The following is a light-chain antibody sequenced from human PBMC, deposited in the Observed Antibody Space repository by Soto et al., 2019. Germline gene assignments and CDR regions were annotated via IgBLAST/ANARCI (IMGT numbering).Light chain of an antibody. CDR1: SSDVGGYNY. CDR3: CSYAGSYSFDVI. V-gene: IGLV2-11*01. Sequence: QSALTQPRSVSGSPGQSVTISWTGTSSDVGGYNYVSWYQQHPGKAPKLMIHDVTKRPSGVPDRFSGSKSGNRASLTISGLQAEDEADYYCCSYAGSYSFDVIFGGGTKLTVL. CDR2: DVT. J-gene: IGLJ2*01.